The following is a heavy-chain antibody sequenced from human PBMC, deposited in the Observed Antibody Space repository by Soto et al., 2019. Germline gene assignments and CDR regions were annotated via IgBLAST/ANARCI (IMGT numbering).Heavy chain of an antibody. V-gene: IGHV4-34*01. CDR3: ARHHVRGRTIAGAAEF. Sequence: PSETLSLTCAVDGGSLIGYYWSWIRQPPGKALEWIGEINHSGNTNYNPSLKTRVTISVDTSKNQLFLNLSSVTAADTAMYYCARHHVRGRTIAGAAEFWGQGTLVTVSS. D-gene: IGHD1-26*01. CDR2: INHSGNT. CDR1: GGSLIGYY. J-gene: IGHJ4*02.